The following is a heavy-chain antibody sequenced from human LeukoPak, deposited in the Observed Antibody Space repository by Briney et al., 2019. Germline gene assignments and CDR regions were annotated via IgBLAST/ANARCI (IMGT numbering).Heavy chain of an antibody. V-gene: IGHV4-30-2*01. Sequence: PSQTLSLTCTVSGGSISSGSYYWSWIRQPPGKGLEWIGYIYHSGSTYYNPSLKSRVTISVDRSKNQFSLKLSSVTAADTAVYYCARGVHYDILTGYIGYYYYYGMDVWGQGTTVTVSS. D-gene: IGHD3-9*01. CDR3: ARGVHYDILTGYIGYYYYYGMDV. CDR2: IYHSGST. CDR1: GGSISSGSYY. J-gene: IGHJ6*02.